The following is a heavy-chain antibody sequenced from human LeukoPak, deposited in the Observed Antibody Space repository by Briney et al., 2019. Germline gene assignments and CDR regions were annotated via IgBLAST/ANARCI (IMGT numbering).Heavy chain of an antibody. Sequence: SETLSLTCTVSAGSISSSSYYWGWIRQPPGKGLERIGSNYYSGSTYYNPSLKSRVTISVDTAKNQFSLKLSSVTAADTAVYYCARQYWTSYFWGQGTLVTVSS. CDR3: ARQYWTSYF. J-gene: IGHJ4*02. CDR1: AGSISSSSYY. D-gene: IGHD2-8*02. CDR2: NYYSGST. V-gene: IGHV4-39*01.